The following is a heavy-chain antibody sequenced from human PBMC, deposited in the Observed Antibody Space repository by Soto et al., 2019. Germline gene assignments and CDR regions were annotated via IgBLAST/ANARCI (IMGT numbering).Heavy chain of an antibody. V-gene: IGHV4-39*01. CDR1: GGSITSSGSA. D-gene: IGHD3-3*01. J-gene: IGHJ6*03. CDR2: IDYSGNI. CDR3: ARARFFGVVIKYYYYYMDV. Sequence: SETLSLTCNASGGSITSSGSAWGWIRQSPGKGLEWIGTIDYSGNIYYIPSLKSRITISVDTSKNQISLKLSSVTAADTAVYYCARARFFGVVIKYYYYYMDVWGKGTTVTVSS.